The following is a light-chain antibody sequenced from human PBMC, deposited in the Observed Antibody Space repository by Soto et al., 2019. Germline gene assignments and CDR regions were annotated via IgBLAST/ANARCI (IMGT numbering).Light chain of an antibody. CDR2: DTS. CDR1: QGIGGT. CDR3: QPYHLWPLT. V-gene: IGKV3-15*01. J-gene: IGKJ4*01. Sequence: EVVMTQSPATLSVSPGEGVTLSCRASQGIGGTLAWYQHKPGQTPRLLIYDTSTRATGVPARFSGSRSGLEFKLAINSWQSKAFVIYYFQPYHLWPLTLGGGTKVDIK.